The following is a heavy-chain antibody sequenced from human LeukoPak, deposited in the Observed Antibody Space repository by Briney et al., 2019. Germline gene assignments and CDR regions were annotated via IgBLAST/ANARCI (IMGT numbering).Heavy chain of an antibody. J-gene: IGHJ6*02. D-gene: IGHD3-10*01. CDR3: AREYGSGSYYYYYGMDV. Sequence: SVKVPCKASGGTFSSYTISWVRQAPGQGLEWMGRIIPILGIANYAQKFQGRVTIIADKSTSTAYMELSSLRSEDTAVYYCAREYGSGSYYYYYGMDVWGQGTTVTVSS. V-gene: IGHV1-69*04. CDR1: GGTFSSYT. CDR2: IIPILGIA.